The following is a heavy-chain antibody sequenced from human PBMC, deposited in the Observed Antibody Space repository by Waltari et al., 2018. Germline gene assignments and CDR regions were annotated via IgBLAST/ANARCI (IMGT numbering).Heavy chain of an antibody. V-gene: IGHV1-2*06. CDR3: ARGELWFGELLFYYMDV. CDR1: GYTFTGYY. CDR2: INPNRGGT. Sequence: QVQLVQSGAEVKKPGASVKVSCKASGYTFTGYYMHWVRQAPGQGLEWMGRINPNRGGTNYAQKFQGRVTMTRDTSISTAYMELSRLRSDDTAVYYCARGELWFGELLFYYMDVWGKGTTVTVSS. D-gene: IGHD3-10*01. J-gene: IGHJ6*03.